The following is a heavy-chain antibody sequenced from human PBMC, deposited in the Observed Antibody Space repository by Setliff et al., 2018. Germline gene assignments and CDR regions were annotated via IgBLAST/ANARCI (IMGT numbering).Heavy chain of an antibody. V-gene: IGHV3-21*01. J-gene: IGHJ4*02. Sequence: GGSLRLSCAASGFTFSNYAMSWVRQAPGKGLEWVSAISGSGAISYADSVKGRFTISRDNAKNSLYLQMNSLRAEDTAVYYCARDRTVAAGTPDYWGQGTLVTVSS. D-gene: IGHD6-13*01. CDR3: ARDRTVAAGTPDY. CDR1: GFTFSNYA. CDR2: ISGSGAI.